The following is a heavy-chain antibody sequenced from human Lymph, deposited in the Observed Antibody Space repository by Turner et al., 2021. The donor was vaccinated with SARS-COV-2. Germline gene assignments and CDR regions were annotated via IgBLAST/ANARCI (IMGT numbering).Heavy chain of an antibody. D-gene: IGHD3-3*01. CDR1: GGSISSSSDY. V-gene: IGHV4-39*01. Sequence: QLQLQESGPGLVKHSETLSLTCTVSGGSISSSSDYWGWIRQPPGKGLEWIGSIYYSGSTDYNPSLKSRVTIFVDTSKNQFSLKLSSVTAADTAVYYCARHFTIFGVAGSWFDPWGQGTLVTVSS. CDR3: ARHFTIFGVAGSWFDP. CDR2: IYYSGST. J-gene: IGHJ5*02.